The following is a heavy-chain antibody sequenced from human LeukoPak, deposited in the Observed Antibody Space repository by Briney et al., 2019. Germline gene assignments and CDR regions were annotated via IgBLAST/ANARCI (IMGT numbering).Heavy chain of an antibody. CDR3: ARTAAAGLASDY. CDR1: GGSFSGYY. Sequence: SETLSLTCAVYGGSFSGYYWSWIRQPPGKGLEWIGEINHSESTNYNPSLKSRVTISVDTSKNQFSLKLSSVTAADTAVYYCARTAAAGLASDYWGQGTLVAVSS. J-gene: IGHJ4*02. D-gene: IGHD6-13*01. CDR2: INHSEST. V-gene: IGHV4-34*01.